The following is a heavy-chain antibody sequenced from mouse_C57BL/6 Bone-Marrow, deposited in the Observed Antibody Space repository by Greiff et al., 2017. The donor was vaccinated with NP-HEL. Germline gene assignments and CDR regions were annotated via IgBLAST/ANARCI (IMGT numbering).Heavy chain of an antibody. V-gene: IGHV1-82*01. Sequence: VQLQQSGPELVKPGASVKISCKASGYAFSSSWMNWVKQRPGKGLEWIGRIYPGDGDTNYNGKFNGKATLTADKSSSTAYMQLSSLPSEDSAVYFCARPDSSGYLYAMDYWGQGTSVTVSS. CDR1: GYAFSSSW. CDR3: ARPDSSGYLYAMDY. CDR2: IYPGDGDT. J-gene: IGHJ4*01. D-gene: IGHD3-2*02.